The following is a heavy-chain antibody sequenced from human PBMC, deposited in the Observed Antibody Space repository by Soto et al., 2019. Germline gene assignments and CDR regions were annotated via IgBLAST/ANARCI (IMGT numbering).Heavy chain of an antibody. D-gene: IGHD3-16*01. CDR2: ISYDGSNK. Sequence: GGSLRLSCAASGFTFSSYGMHWVRQAPGKGLEWVAVISYDGSNKYYADSVKGRFTISRDNSKNTLYLQMNSLRAEDTAVYYCAKDWGTGWHHFDYWGQGTLVIVSS. CDR3: AKDWGTGWHHFDY. CDR1: GFTFSSYG. J-gene: IGHJ4*02. V-gene: IGHV3-30*18.